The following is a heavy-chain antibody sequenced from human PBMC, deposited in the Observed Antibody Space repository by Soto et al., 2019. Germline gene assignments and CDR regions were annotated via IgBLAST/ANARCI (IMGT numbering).Heavy chain of an antibody. Sequence: QVQLQESGPGLVKPSETLSLTCTVSGGSISSYYWSWIRQPPGKGLEWIGYIYYSGSTNYNPSLKSRVTISVDTSKNQFSLKLSSVTAADTAVYYCARHLGAAGTQIDAFDIWGQGTMVTVSS. J-gene: IGHJ3*02. CDR2: IYYSGST. D-gene: IGHD6-13*01. CDR1: GGSISSYY. V-gene: IGHV4-59*08. CDR3: ARHLGAAGTQIDAFDI.